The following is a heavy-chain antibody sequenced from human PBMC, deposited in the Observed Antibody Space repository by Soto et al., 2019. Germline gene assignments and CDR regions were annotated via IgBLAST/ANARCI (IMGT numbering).Heavy chain of an antibody. Sequence: QVTLKESGPVLVKPTETLTLTCTVSGLSLSNGRMGVSWIRQPPGKALEWLAHIFSNDDKSYSTSLRRKLNSSKDTSRSQVVLTMTNMDPMDSAAYFCALIKDCSRTDCYLASFDPWGQGTLVTVSS. J-gene: IGHJ5*02. D-gene: IGHD2-2*01. CDR2: IFSNDDK. CDR3: ALIKDCSRTDCYLASFDP. V-gene: IGHV2-26*01. CDR1: GLSLSNGRMG.